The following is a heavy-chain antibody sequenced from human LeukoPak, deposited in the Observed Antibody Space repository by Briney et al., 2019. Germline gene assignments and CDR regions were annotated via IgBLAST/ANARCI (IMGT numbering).Heavy chain of an antibody. CDR2: IYSDGTT. V-gene: IGHV3-53*04. CDR1: GFTVSSNY. D-gene: IGHD6-19*01. J-gene: IGHJ4*02. CDR3: ARGFLEQWLVPGY. Sequence: GGSLRLSCAASGFTVSSNYINWVRQAPGKGLGWVSVIYSDGTTYYADSVKGRFTISRHNFENTVYLQMNSLRTDDTAVYYCARGFLEQWLVPGYWGQGTLVTVSS.